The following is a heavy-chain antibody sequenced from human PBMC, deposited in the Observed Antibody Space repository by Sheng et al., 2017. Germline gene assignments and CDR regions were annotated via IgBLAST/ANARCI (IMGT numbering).Heavy chain of an antibody. J-gene: IGHJ6*03. D-gene: IGHD4-17*01. V-gene: IGHV4-39*01. CDR1: SGSISSSSYY. Sequence: QLQLQESGPGLVKPSETLSLTCSVSSGSISSSSYYWGWIRQPPGKGLEWIGTIYYSGSTYYNPSLQSRVTISVDTSKNQFSLKLSSVTAADTAVYFCARHGHDYGDYGDYYYYYMDVWAKGPRSPSP. CDR2: IYYSGST. CDR3: ARHGHDYGDYGDYYYYYMDV.